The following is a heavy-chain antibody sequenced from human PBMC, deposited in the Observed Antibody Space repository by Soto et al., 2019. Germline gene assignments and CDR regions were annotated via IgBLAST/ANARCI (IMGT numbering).Heavy chain of an antibody. J-gene: IGHJ4*02. Sequence: GASVKVSCKACGGTVSSYAISGVRQAPGQGLEWMGGIIPIFGTANYAQKFQGRVTITADKSTSTAYMELSSLRSEDTAVYYCARGDPGSYPFDYWGQGTLVTVSS. V-gene: IGHV1-69*06. CDR3: ARGDPGSYPFDY. CDR1: GGTVSSYA. CDR2: IIPIFGTA. D-gene: IGHD1-26*01.